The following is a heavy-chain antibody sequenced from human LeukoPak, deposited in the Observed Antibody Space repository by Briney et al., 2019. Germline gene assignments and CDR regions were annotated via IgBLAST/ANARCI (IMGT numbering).Heavy chain of an antibody. CDR3: ARGVDFSYGYYYYYMDV. D-gene: IGHD5-18*01. CDR1: GGTFSSYA. V-gene: IGHV1-69*05. CDR2: IIPVYGTP. J-gene: IGHJ6*03. Sequence: ASVKVSCKASGGTFSSYAISWVGQAPEQGLEWMGGIIPVYGTPSYAQKFQGRVTISRDESTSTAYMELSSLRSEDTAVYYCARGVDFSYGYYYYYMDVWGKGTTVTVSS.